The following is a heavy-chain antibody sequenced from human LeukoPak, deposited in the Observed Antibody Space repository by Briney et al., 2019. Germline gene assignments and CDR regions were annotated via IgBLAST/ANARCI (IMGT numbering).Heavy chain of an antibody. Sequence: GSLRLSCAASGFTFSSYAMSWIRQAPGKGLEWVSYISSSGSTIYYADSVKGRFTISRDNAKNSLYLQMNSLRAEDTAVYYCARAFIVVVPAAPGEWFDPWGQGTLVTVSS. CDR2: ISSSGSTI. J-gene: IGHJ5*02. CDR1: GFTFSSYA. V-gene: IGHV3-11*01. D-gene: IGHD2-2*01. CDR3: ARAFIVVVPAAPGEWFDP.